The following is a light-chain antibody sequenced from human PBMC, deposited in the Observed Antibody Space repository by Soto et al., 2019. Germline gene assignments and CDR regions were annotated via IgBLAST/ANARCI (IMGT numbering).Light chain of an antibody. CDR2: VAS. CDR1: QSVSKW. J-gene: IGKJ5*01. Sequence: DIQMTQSPSSVSASVGDRVTITCRASQSVSKWLAWYQQKPGKAPKLLIYVASNLQTGVPSRFSGSGSDTDFTLTISSLQPEDSASYLCQQASSFPITFGQGTRLEIK. CDR3: QQASSFPIT. V-gene: IGKV1-12*01.